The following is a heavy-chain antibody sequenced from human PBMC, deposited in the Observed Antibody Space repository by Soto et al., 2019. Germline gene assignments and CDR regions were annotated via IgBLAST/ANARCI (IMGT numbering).Heavy chain of an antibody. J-gene: IGHJ6*02. CDR1: GYTFTSYY. Sequence: ASVKVSCKASGYTFTSYYMHWVRQAPGQGLEWMGIINPSGGSTSYAQKIQGRVTMTKDTSTSTVYMELSSLRSEDTAVYYCATGIVVPAALYYYYGMDVWGQGTTVTVSS. CDR2: INPSGGST. D-gene: IGHD2-2*01. CDR3: ATGIVVPAALYYYYGMDV. V-gene: IGHV1-46*01.